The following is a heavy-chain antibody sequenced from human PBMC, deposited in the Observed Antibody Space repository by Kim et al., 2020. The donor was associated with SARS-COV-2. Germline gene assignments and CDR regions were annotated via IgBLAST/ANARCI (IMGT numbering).Heavy chain of an antibody. V-gene: IGHV5-51*01. D-gene: IGHD6-13*01. J-gene: IGHJ3*02. CDR2: IYPGDSDT. CDR1: GYSFTSYW. Sequence: GESLKISCKGSGYSFTSYWIGWVRQMPGKGLEWMGIIYPGDSDTRYSPSFQGQVTISADKSISTAYLQWSSLKASDTAMYYCAIQGGRRAGSDAFDIWGQGTMVTVAS. CDR3: AIQGGRRAGSDAFDI.